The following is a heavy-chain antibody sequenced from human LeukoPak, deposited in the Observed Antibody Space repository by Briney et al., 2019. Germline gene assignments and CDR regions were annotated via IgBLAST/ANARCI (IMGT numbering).Heavy chain of an antibody. D-gene: IGHD1-26*01. CDR2: ITPVINTA. J-gene: IGHJ5*02. Sequence: PGASVKVSCKTSGGTFLSHTFSWVRQAPGQGLEWMGKITPVINTANYAQTFQGRVSIYADKSTTTFYMDLSGLRPDDTAVYYCARVNLRGSNYNWFDPWGQGTLVTVAS. CDR3: ARVNLRGSNYNWFDP. CDR1: GGTFLSHT. V-gene: IGHV1-69*08.